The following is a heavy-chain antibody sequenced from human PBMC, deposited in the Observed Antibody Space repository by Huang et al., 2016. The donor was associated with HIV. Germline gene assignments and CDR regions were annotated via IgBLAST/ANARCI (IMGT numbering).Heavy chain of an antibody. CDR1: GFTFGDYA. V-gene: IGHV3-49*03. J-gene: IGHJ6*03. CDR2: IKSKAYGGKT. Sequence: DVQLVESGGGLVQPGRSLRLSCTTSGFTFGDYAMSWFRQAQGRGLVWVGLIKSKAYGGKTQYASSVKDRFIISRDDSKGIAYLQMNSLKTEDTDVYYCLIYSHVDVWGKGTTVFVSS. CDR3: LIYSHVDV.